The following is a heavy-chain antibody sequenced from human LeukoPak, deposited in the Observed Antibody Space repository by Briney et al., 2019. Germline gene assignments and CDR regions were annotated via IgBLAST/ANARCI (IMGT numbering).Heavy chain of an antibody. CDR1: GFTFSSYA. Sequence: GGSLRLSCAASGFTFSSYAMSWVRQAPGKGLEWVSAISGSGGSTYYADSVKGRFTISRDNSKNTLYLQMNSLRAEDTAVYYCARTSYDYGDYTDFDYWGQGTLVTVSS. CDR2: ISGSGGST. V-gene: IGHV3-23*01. CDR3: ARTSYDYGDYTDFDY. J-gene: IGHJ4*02. D-gene: IGHD4-17*01.